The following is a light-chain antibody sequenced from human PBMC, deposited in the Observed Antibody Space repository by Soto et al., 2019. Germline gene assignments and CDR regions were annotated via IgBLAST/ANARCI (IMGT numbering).Light chain of an antibody. V-gene: IGKV3-20*01. J-gene: IGKJ2*01. CDR1: QSVSSSS. CDR2: GAS. Sequence: EIVLTQSPGTLSLSPGERATLSCRASQSVSSSSLAWYQQKPGQAPRLLIYGASSRATGIPDRFSGSGSGTDFTLTISSLEPEDFAVYYCQQYGSSPPMYTFGQGTKLEIK. CDR3: QQYGSSPPMYT.